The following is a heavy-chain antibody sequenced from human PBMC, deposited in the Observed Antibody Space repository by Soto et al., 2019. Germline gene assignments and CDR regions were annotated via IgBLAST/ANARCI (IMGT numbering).Heavy chain of an antibody. CDR2: ISADNGNT. J-gene: IGHJ4*02. V-gene: IGHV1-18*01. CDR1: GYTFTSYG. D-gene: IGHD1-7*01. Sequence: QVPLEQSGAEVKKPGASVKVSCQASGYTFTSYGITWVRQAPGQGLEWMGWISADNGNTEYSQKLQGGVTMTTDTSTSTAYMELRSLRSNDTAVYYCAREFSGPNWNYGAGLYYFDYWGQGTLVTVSS. CDR3: AREFSGPNWNYGAGLYYFDY.